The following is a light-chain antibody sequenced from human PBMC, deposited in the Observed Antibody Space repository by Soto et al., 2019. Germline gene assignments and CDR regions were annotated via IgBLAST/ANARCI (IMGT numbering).Light chain of an antibody. CDR1: SRDVGAYNS. CDR3: SSYTSSSTPCG. CDR2: EVS. J-gene: IGLJ1*01. Sequence: QSVLTQPASVSGSPGQSITISCTGTSRDVGAYNSVSWYQQHPGKAPKLLIYEVSNRPSEVSNRFSGSKSGNTASLTISGLQAEDEADYYCSSYTSSSTPCGFGTGTKLTVL. V-gene: IGLV2-14*01.